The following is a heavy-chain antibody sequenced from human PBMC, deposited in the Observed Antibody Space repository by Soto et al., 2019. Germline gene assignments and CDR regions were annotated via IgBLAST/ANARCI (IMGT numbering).Heavy chain of an antibody. J-gene: IGHJ4*02. D-gene: IGHD5-18*01. CDR2: LYHGGAT. CDR1: GGSISSGAYS. V-gene: IGHV4-30-2*01. Sequence: SETLSLTCAVSGGSISSGAYSWSWIRQPPGKGLEWIGYLYHGGATYSNPSLKNRVTISGDWSKNQFSLKLNSVTAAATAVYYFGRAFTAIGLFDYWGQGIVVTVSS. CDR3: GRAFTAIGLFDY.